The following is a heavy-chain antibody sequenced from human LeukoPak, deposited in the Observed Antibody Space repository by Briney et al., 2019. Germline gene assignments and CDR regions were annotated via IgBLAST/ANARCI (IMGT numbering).Heavy chain of an antibody. CDR2: ISGSGGST. J-gene: IGHJ4*02. D-gene: IGHD3-10*01. CDR3: ARGFRNFDY. CDR1: GFTFSSYG. V-gene: IGHV3-23*01. Sequence: GGTLRLSCAASGFTFSSYGMSWVRQAPGKGLEWVSAISGSGGSTYYADSVKGRFTISRDNSKNTLYLQMNSLRAEDTAVYYCARGFRNFDYWGQGTLVTASS.